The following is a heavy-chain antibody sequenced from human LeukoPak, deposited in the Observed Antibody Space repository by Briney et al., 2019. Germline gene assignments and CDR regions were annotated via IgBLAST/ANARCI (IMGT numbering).Heavy chain of an antibody. CDR3: ARDNTHWSFDY. CDR2: INLRDGIR. Sequence: GASVKVSCKASGYSFISYNMHWVRQAPGQGLEWMGIINLRDGIRTYAQKLQGRVTMTGDTSTSTFYMELSSLRFEDTAVYYCARDNTHWSFDYWGQGTLVTVSS. D-gene: IGHD2-8*02. V-gene: IGHV1-46*04. CDR1: GYSFISYN. J-gene: IGHJ4*02.